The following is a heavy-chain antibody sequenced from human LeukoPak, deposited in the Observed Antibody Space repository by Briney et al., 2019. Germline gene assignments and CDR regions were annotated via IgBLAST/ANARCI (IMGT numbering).Heavy chain of an antibody. V-gene: IGHV3-23*01. Sequence: GGSLRLSCAASGFTFSSFPMSWVRQAPGKGLEWVSSISGSGGSTYYADSVKGRFTISRDNSKNTLYLQMNSLRAEDTAVYYCAKGAAAGTSRNWFDPWGQGTLVTVSS. CDR3: AKGAAAGTSRNWFDP. CDR2: ISGSGGST. CDR1: GFTFSSFP. D-gene: IGHD6-13*01. J-gene: IGHJ5*02.